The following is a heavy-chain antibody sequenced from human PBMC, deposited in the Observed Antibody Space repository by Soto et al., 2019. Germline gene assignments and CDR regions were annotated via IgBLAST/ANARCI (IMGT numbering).Heavy chain of an antibody. Sequence: GGSLRLSCAASGFTFSSYWMHWVLQAPWKGLVWVSRINSDGSSTNYADSVKGRFTISRDNAKNTLYLQMNSLRVEDTAVYYCASKVGSYLDPNSWFDPWGQGT. CDR2: INSDGSST. V-gene: IGHV3-74*01. J-gene: IGHJ5*02. CDR3: ASKVGSYLDPNSWFDP. CDR1: GFTFSSYW. D-gene: IGHD1-26*01.